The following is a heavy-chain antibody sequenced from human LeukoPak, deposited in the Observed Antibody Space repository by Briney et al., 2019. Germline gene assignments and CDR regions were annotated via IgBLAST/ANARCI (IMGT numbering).Heavy chain of an antibody. CDR3: ARDSSGWYDH. CDR2: IYAGGTT. CDR1: GFTVSTNY. Sequence: GGSLRPSCAASGFTVSTNYMSWVRQAPGGGLERVSVIYAGGTTFYADSVRGRFTISRDNSKNTLYLQMNSLRDEDTAVYYCARDSSGWYDHWGQGTLVAVSS. J-gene: IGHJ5*02. V-gene: IGHV3-53*01. D-gene: IGHD6-19*01.